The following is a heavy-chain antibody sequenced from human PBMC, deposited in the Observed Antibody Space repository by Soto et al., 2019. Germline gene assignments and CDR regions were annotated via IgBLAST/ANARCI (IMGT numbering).Heavy chain of an antibody. D-gene: IGHD6-13*01. J-gene: IGHJ5*02. CDR1: GFTFSSYA. V-gene: IGHV3-64*01. Sequence: EVQLVESGGGLVQPGGSLRLSCAASGFTFSSYAMHWVRQAPGKGLEYVSAISSNGGSTYYANSVKGRFTISRDNSKTALYLQMGSLRAEDMAVYYCARGHSSSWKLWGWFDPWGQGTLVTVSS. CDR3: ARGHSSSWKLWGWFDP. CDR2: ISSNGGST.